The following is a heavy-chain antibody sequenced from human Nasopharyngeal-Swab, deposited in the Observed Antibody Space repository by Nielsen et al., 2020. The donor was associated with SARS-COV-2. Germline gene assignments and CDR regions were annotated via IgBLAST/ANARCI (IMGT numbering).Heavy chain of an antibody. CDR2: TYYRSKWYN. V-gene: IGHV6-1*01. CDR1: GDSVSSNKAA. D-gene: IGHD3-16*01. Sequence: SQTLSLTCAISGDSVSSNKAAWNWIRQSPSRGLEWLGRTYYRSKWYNEYAASVKSRVTINPDISKNQISLQVNSMTAEDTAVYYCARRQMGAHAFDIWGQGTMVTVSS. CDR3: ARRQMGAHAFDI. J-gene: IGHJ3*02.